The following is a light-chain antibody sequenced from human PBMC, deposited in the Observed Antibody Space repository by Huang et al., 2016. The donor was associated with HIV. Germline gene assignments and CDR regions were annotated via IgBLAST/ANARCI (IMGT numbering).Light chain of an antibody. CDR2: AAS. J-gene: IGKJ1*01. Sequence: AIQMTQSPSSLSASVGDRVTVTCRASQCIGNDLGWYQQKPGKAPKLLIYAASSLQSGVPSRFSGSGSGTEFTLTIASLQPEDFATYYCLQDYNYPRTFGQGTKVEIK. CDR3: LQDYNYPRT. CDR1: QCIGND. V-gene: IGKV1-6*01.